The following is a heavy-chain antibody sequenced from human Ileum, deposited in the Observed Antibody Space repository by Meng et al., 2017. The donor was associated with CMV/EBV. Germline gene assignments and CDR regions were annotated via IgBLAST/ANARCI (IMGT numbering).Heavy chain of an antibody. CDR1: GFTVKNNY. D-gene: IGHD6-6*01. CDR2: IHSGGST. Sequence: GESLKISCTASGFTVKNNYITWVRQTPGKGLEWVSLIHSGGSTYYADSVKGRFTISRDNSKSTVFLQMDSLTIEDTAMYYCAMRSITSSHLFWGRGTLVTVSS. J-gene: IGHJ4*02. V-gene: IGHV3-66*02. CDR3: AMRSITSSHLF.